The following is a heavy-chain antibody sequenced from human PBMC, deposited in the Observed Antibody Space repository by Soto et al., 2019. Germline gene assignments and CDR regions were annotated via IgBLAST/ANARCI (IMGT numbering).Heavy chain of an antibody. J-gene: IGHJ6*01. V-gene: IGHV3-30*09. CDR3: ARDKDDFRSGGPSDYYYYGLDV. CDR2: ISHDGDND. CDR1: GFTLSNYA. D-gene: IGHD3-3*01. Sequence: QVQLVESGGGGVQPGRSLRLSCAASGFTLSNYAMHWVRQAPGKGLEWVAVISHDGDNDYYAESVKGRFAISRDNSKNTLYLQMNSLRREDTAVYYCARDKDDFRSGGPSDYYYYGLDVWGQGTTVTVSS.